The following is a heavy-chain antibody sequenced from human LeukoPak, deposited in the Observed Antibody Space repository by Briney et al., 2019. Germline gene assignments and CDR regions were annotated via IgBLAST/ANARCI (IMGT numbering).Heavy chain of an antibody. D-gene: IGHD3-10*01. Sequence: GGSLRLSCAASGLTFSSYSMNWVRQAPGKGLEWVSSISSGTSYIYYADSVKGRFTISRDNAKNSLYLQMNSLRAEDTAVYYCARAGNYYGRHTNWFDPWGQGTLVTVSS. CDR2: ISSGTSYI. CDR3: ARAGNYYGRHTNWFDP. J-gene: IGHJ5*02. CDR1: GLTFSSYS. V-gene: IGHV3-21*01.